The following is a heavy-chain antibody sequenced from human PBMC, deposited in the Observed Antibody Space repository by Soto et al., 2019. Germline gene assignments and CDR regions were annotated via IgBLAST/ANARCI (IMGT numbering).Heavy chain of an antibody. J-gene: IGHJ4*02. V-gene: IGHV4-59*01. CDR2: IHYSGTT. CDR1: GTSISSYY. Sequence: SETLSLTCTVSGTSISSYYWSWIRQPPGKGLEWIANIHYSGTTNYNPSLASRVTLSVDTSKSQFSLKMTSVTAADRAMYFCARYNSYAIDYWGRGTLVTVSS. D-gene: IGHD2-8*01. CDR3: ARYNSYAIDY.